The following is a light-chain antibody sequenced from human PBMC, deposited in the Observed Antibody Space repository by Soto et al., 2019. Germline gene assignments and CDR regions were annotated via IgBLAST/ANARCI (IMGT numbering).Light chain of an antibody. Sequence: QSVLTQPASVSGSPGQSITISCTGTSSDVGSYNLVSWYQQHPGKAPKLMIYEGSKRPSGVPDRFSGSKSGNTASLTVSGLQSEDEADYYCSSYAGSSTWVFGGGTKLTVL. CDR1: SSDVGSYNL. CDR2: EGS. V-gene: IGLV2-14*02. CDR3: SSYAGSSTWV. J-gene: IGLJ3*02.